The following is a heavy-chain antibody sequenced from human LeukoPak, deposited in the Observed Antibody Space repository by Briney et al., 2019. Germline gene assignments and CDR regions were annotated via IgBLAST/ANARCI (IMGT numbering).Heavy chain of an antibody. J-gene: IGHJ2*01. CDR3: TRHQGGYGRYFDL. Sequence: SETLSLTCTVSGGSISRSTYYWGWIRQPPGKGLEWIGSIFSTGNTYYNSSLKSRVSISADTSKNQFSLKLSSVTAADTAVYYCTRHQGGYGRYFDLWGRGTLVTVSS. V-gene: IGHV4-39*01. D-gene: IGHD4-17*01. CDR1: GGSISRSTYY. CDR2: IFSTGNT.